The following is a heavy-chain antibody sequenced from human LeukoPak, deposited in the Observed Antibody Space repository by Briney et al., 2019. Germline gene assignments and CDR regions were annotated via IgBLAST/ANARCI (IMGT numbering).Heavy chain of an antibody. CDR1: GGSISSSSYY. D-gene: IGHD6-13*01. J-gene: IGHJ3*02. V-gene: IGHV4-61*05. CDR2: IYYSGST. CDR3: ARARWGDSSSWFPVAFDI. Sequence: PSETLSLTCTVSGGSISSSSYYWGWIRQPPGKGLEWIGYIYYSGSTNYNPSLKSRVTISVDTSKNQFSLKLSSVTAADTAVYYCARARWGDSSSWFPVAFDIWGQGTMVTVSS.